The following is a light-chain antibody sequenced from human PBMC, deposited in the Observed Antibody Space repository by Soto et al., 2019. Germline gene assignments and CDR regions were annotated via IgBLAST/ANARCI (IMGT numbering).Light chain of an antibody. CDR1: QSVSRSD. CDR3: QQFSSTPSWT. CDR2: GAS. Sequence: EIVWTQSPGTLSLSPGERATLSCRASQSVSRSDLAWYQQKPGQAPRLLIYGASSRATGIPDRFSGSGSGTDFTLTISRMXPEDFAVYYCQQFSSTPSWTFGQGTKV. J-gene: IGKJ1*01. V-gene: IGKV3-20*01.